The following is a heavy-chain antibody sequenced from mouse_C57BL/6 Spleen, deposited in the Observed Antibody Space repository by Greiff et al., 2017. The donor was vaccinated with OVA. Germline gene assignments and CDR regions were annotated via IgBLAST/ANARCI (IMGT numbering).Heavy chain of an antibody. Sequence: EVKLMESGGGLVKPGGSLKLSCGASGFTFSDYGMHWVRQAPEKGLEWVAYISSGSSTIYYADTVKGRFTISRDNAKNTLFLQMTSLRSEDTAMYYCARPDYSKGFYAMDYWGQGTSVTVSS. V-gene: IGHV5-17*01. CDR1: GFTFSDYG. D-gene: IGHD2-5*01. J-gene: IGHJ4*01. CDR3: ARPDYSKGFYAMDY. CDR2: ISSGSSTI.